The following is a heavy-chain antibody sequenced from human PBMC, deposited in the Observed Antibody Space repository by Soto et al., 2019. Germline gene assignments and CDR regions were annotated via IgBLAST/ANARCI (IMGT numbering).Heavy chain of an antibody. V-gene: IGHV1-2*04. J-gene: IGHJ5*02. CDR2: INPNSGGT. CDR3: ARAPGYSSSWYVDWFDP. Sequence: QVQLVQSGAEVKKPGASVKVSCKASGYTFTGYYMHWVRQAPGQGLQWRGWINPNSGGTNYAQKFQGWVTMTRDTSISTAYMELSRLRSDDTAVYYCARAPGYSSSWYVDWFDPWGQGTLVTVSS. D-gene: IGHD6-13*01. CDR1: GYTFTGYY.